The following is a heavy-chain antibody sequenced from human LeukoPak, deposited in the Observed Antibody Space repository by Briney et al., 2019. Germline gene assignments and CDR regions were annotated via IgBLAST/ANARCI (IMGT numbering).Heavy chain of an antibody. V-gene: IGHV3-73*01. D-gene: IGHD1-26*01. Sequence: GGSLKLSCAASGFTLSDSAIHWVRQTSGKGLEWVGLIDRPAKSYATAYGASVGGRFTISRDDSKNTAYLQMDSLKTEDTALYYCTRDRGTYNWLDPWGQGTLVTVSS. CDR2: IDRPAKSYAT. CDR3: TRDRGTYNWLDP. J-gene: IGHJ5*02. CDR1: GFTLSDSA.